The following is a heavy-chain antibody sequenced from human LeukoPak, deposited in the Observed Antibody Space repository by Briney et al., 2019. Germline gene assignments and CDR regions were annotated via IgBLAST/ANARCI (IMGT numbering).Heavy chain of an antibody. Sequence: SVTLSLTCTVSGGSISSYYWSWIRQPPGKGLEWIGYIYYSGSTNYNPSLKSRVTISVDTSKNQFSLKLSSVTAADTAVYYCASSSRHYYDSSGYFDYWGQGTLVTVSS. V-gene: IGHV4-59*01. D-gene: IGHD3-22*01. CDR1: GGSISSYY. CDR2: IYYSGST. J-gene: IGHJ4*02. CDR3: ASSSRHYYDSSGYFDY.